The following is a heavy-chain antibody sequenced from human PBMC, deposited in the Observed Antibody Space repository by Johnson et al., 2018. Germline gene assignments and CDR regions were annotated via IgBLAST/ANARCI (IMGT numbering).Heavy chain of an antibody. Sequence: QVQLVESGAEVKKPGASXKVSCKASGYTFTSYDINWVRQATGQGLEWMGWLNPNSGNTGYAQKFQGRVTVTRDTSTSIVYMKVSSLRSEDTAVYLCATERGLQSGDYFHTRVWG. CDR1: GYTFTSYD. CDR2: LNPNSGNT. CDR3: ATERGLQSGDYFHTRV. V-gene: IGHV1-8*01. J-gene: IGHJ3*01. D-gene: IGHD4-11*01.